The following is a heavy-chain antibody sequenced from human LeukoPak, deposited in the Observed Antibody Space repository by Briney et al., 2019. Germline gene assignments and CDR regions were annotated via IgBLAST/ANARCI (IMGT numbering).Heavy chain of an antibody. Sequence: PGRSLRLSCAASGFTFSSYGMHWVLQAPGKGLEWVAVISYDGSNKYYADSVKGRFTISRDNSKNTLYLQMNSLRAEDTAVYYCAKEGDLWQYSYGDWGIDYWGQGTLVTVSS. V-gene: IGHV3-30*18. CDR1: GFTFSSYG. J-gene: IGHJ4*02. D-gene: IGHD5-18*01. CDR2: ISYDGSNK. CDR3: AKEGDLWQYSYGDWGIDY.